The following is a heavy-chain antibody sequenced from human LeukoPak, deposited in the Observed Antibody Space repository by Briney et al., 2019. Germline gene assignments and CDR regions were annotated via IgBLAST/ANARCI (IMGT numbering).Heavy chain of an antibody. D-gene: IGHD4-17*01. CDR3: AKDYGDYNFDY. Sequence: PGRSLRLSCAASGFTFSRYGMHWVRQAPGKRLEWVAVISYDANNKYYADSVKGRFTISRDNSKNTLYLQMNGLRVEDTAVYYCAKDYGDYNFDYWGHGTLVTVSS. CDR2: ISYDANNK. V-gene: IGHV3-30*18. CDR1: GFTFSRYG. J-gene: IGHJ4*01.